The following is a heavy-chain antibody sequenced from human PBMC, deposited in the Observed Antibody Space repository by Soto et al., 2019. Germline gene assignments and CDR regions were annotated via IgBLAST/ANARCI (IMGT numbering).Heavy chain of an antibody. CDR2: IIPILGIA. J-gene: IGHJ3*02. V-gene: IGHV1-69*02. CDR3: ASEWHYDFWSGTPSFAFDI. D-gene: IGHD3-3*01. Sequence: ASVKVSCKASGGAFSSYTISWVRQAPGQGLEWMGRIIPILGIANYAQKFQGRVTITADKSTSTAYMELSSLRSDDTAVYYCASEWHYDFWSGTPSFAFDIWGQGTMVTVSS. CDR1: GGAFSSYT.